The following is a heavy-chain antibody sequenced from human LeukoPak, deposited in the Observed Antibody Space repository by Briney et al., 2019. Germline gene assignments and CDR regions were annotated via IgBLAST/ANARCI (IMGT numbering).Heavy chain of an antibody. Sequence: GRSLRLSCAASGFTFSSYGMHWVRQAPGEGLEWVAVISYDGSNKYYADSVKGRFTISRDNSKNTLYLQMNSLRAEGTAVYYCAKDRANYGDFLLQSDAFDIWGQGTMVTVSS. CDR3: AKDRANYGDFLLQSDAFDI. CDR1: GFTFSSYG. CDR2: ISYDGSNK. J-gene: IGHJ3*02. D-gene: IGHD4-17*01. V-gene: IGHV3-30*18.